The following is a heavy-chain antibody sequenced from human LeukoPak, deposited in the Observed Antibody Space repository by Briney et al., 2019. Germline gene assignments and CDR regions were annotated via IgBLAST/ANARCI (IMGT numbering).Heavy chain of an antibody. J-gene: IGHJ3*02. Sequence: GASVKVSRKASGYTFTGYYMHWVRQAPGQGLEWMGWINPNSGGTNYAQKFQGGVTMTRDKSIRTAYMELSRLTSDDTAVYYCARNIWFGESADAFDIWGQGTMVTVSS. V-gene: IGHV1-2*02. D-gene: IGHD3-10*01. CDR1: GYTFTGYY. CDR2: INPNSGGT. CDR3: ARNIWFGESADAFDI.